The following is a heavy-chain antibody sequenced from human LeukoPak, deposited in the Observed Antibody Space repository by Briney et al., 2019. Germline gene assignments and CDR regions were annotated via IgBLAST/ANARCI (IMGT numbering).Heavy chain of an antibody. J-gene: IGHJ6*03. CDR1: GGSFSGYY. CDR2: INHSGST. V-gene: IGHV4-34*01. CDR3: ARGGPVHYYYYYMDV. Sequence: SETLSLTCAVYGGSFSGYYWSWGRQPPGKGLEGGGEINHSGSTNYNTSLKRRVTISVDTSKTQFSLKLSSVPAADTAVYYCARGGPVHYYYYYMDVWGKGTTVTVPS.